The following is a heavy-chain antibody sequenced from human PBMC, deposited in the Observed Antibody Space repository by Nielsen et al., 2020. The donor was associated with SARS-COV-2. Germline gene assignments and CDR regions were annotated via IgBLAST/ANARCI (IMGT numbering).Heavy chain of an antibody. Sequence: GESLKISCAASGFIFSRNWMAWVRQVPGKGLEWVAIIKEDGSEKYYGDSVKGRFTISRDNVRNSLFLEMNSLRAEDTAVYYCARMSLVWFGELPLDYGMDVWGQGTTVTVSS. CDR1: GFIFSRNW. D-gene: IGHD3-10*01. V-gene: IGHV3-7*01. CDR3: ARMSLVWFGELPLDYGMDV. CDR2: IKEDGSEK. J-gene: IGHJ6*02.